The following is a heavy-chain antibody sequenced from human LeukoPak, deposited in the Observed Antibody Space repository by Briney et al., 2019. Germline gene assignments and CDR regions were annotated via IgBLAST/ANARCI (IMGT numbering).Heavy chain of an antibody. CDR1: GFTFSSYS. CDR2: ISSSSSTI. V-gene: IGHV3-48*04. Sequence: GGSLRLSCAASGFTFSSYSMNWVRQAPGKGLEWVSYISSSSSTIYYADSVKGRFTITRDNAKNSLYLQMNSLRAEDTAVYYGARDTYGDHRAFDIWGQGTMVTVSS. CDR3: ARDTYGDHRAFDI. J-gene: IGHJ3*02. D-gene: IGHD4-17*01.